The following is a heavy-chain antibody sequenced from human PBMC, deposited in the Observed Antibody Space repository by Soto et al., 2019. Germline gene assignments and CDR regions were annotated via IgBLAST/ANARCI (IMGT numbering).Heavy chain of an antibody. V-gene: IGHV3-30*18. CDR3: AKDKGVFNWATSYFDY. CDR1: GFTFSNYA. Sequence: GGSLRPSCAASGFTFSNYAMHWVRQAPGQGLEWVALTSYDGNNEYYTDSVKGRFTISRDNSKNTLFLQMNSPRPEDTAVYYCAKDKGVFNWATSYFDYWGQGALVTVSS. D-gene: IGHD1-1*01. CDR2: TSYDGNNE. J-gene: IGHJ4*02.